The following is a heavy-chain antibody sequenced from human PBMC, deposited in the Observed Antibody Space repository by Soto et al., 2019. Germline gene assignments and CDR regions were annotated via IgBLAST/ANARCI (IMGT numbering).Heavy chain of an antibody. CDR1: GFTFSDYD. Sequence: GGSLRLSCVVSGFTFSDYDVSWIRLAPGKGLEWISYISSSGTTIYYADSVKGRFTISRDNAKNSLYLQMSSLRAEDTAVYYCARHHRYGGNAFDIWGQGTMVT. CDR3: ARHHRYGGNAFDI. D-gene: IGHD3-16*01. J-gene: IGHJ3*02. V-gene: IGHV3-11*01. CDR2: ISSSGTTI.